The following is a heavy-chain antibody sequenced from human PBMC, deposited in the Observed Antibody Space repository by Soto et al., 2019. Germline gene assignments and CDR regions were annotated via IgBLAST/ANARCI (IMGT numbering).Heavy chain of an antibody. D-gene: IGHD2-2*01. J-gene: IGHJ4*02. CDR3: ATQAYCSSTSCPEAVFDY. CDR1: GFTFSDYY. V-gene: IGHV3-11*06. Sequence: GGSLRLSCAASGFTFSDYYMSWIRQAPGKGLEWVSYISSSSSYTNYADSVKGRFTISRDNAKNSLYLQMNSLRAEYTAVYYCATQAYCSSTSCPEAVFDYWGQGTLVTVSS. CDR2: ISSSSSYT.